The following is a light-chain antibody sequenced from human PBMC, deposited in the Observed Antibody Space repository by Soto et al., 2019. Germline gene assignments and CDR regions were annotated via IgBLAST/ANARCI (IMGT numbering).Light chain of an antibody. V-gene: IGLV1-40*03. Sequence: QSALTQPPSVSGAPCQTVTVSCPGSSSNIGAGFDVHWYQLVPGGAPRLLIYHNTNRPSGVPDRFSGSKSGASASLAITGRQAEDEADYYCQSYDSDMTESYVFGTGTKVTVL. CDR1: SSNIGAGFD. CDR2: HNT. CDR3: QSYDSDMTESYV. J-gene: IGLJ1*01.